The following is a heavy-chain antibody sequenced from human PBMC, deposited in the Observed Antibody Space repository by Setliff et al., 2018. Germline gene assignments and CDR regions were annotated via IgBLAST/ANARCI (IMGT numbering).Heavy chain of an antibody. J-gene: IGHJ3*01. CDR3: ARDPHYDPTYSLPGHAFDF. CDR1: GDSISSYY. V-gene: IGHV4-59*12. Sequence: SETLSLTCTVSGDSISSYYWSWIRQPPGKGLEWIGSIYSSGNTYYNPSLKRRVTISVDTTKNQFSLQLNSVTAADTAVYYCARDPHYDPTYSLPGHAFDFWGQGIMVTVSS. D-gene: IGHD3-22*01. CDR2: IYSSGNT.